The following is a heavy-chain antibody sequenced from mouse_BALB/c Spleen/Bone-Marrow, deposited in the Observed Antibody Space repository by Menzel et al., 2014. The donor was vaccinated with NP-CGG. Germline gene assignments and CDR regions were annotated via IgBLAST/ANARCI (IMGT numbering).Heavy chain of an antibody. Sequence: QVQLQQSGAELVRPGSSVKISCKASGYAFSNYWMNWVKQRPGQGLEWIGQIYPGDGDTNYNGKFKGKATLTADKSSSTAYMQLSSLTSEDSAVYFCARRDGGTYYYAMDYWGQGTSVTVSS. CDR1: GYAFSNYW. CDR3: ARRDGGTYYYAMDY. CDR2: IYPGDGDT. V-gene: IGHV1-80*01. D-gene: IGHD1-1*02. J-gene: IGHJ4*01.